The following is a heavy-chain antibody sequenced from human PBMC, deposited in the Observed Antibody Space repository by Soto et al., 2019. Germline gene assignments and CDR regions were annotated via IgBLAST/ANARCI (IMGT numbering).Heavy chain of an antibody. Sequence: QLQLQESGPGLVKPSETLSLTCTVSGGSISSSSYYWGRIRQPPGKGLEWIGSIYYSGSTYYNPSLXTRXTXSVDTSTTQFSLKLRSVTAADTAVYYCATGPVAVDYWGQGTLVPVSS. CDR1: GGSISSSSYY. V-gene: IGHV4-39*01. CDR3: ATGPVAVDY. CDR2: IYYSGST. J-gene: IGHJ4*02. D-gene: IGHD2-15*01.